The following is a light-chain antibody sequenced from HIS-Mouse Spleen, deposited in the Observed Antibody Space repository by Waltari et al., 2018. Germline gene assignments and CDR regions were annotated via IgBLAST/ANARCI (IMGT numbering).Light chain of an antibody. V-gene: IGKV4-1*01. Sequence: DIVMTQSPDSLPLSLGDRATINCKSSQSVLYSSNNKNYLAWYQQKPGQPPMLLIYWASTRESGVPDRFSGSGSGTDFTLTISSLQAEDVAVYYCQQYYSTPYTFGQGTKLEIK. CDR2: WAS. J-gene: IGKJ2*01. CDR3: QQYYSTPYT. CDR1: QSVLYSSNNKNY.